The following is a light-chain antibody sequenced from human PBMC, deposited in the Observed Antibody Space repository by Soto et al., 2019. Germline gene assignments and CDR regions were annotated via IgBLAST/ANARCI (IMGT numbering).Light chain of an antibody. Sequence: AILMTQSPSSFSASPGDRVTITCRASQGISSYLAWYQQKPGKAPKLLIYAASTLQSGVPSRFSGSGSGTDFTLTISSLQPEDFATYYCQQANSFPLTFGQGTRLEIK. CDR1: QGISSY. CDR3: QQANSFPLT. CDR2: AAS. V-gene: IGKV1-8*01. J-gene: IGKJ5*01.